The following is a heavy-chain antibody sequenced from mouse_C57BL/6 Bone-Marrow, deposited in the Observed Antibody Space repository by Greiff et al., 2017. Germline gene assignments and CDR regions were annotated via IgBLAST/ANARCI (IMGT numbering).Heavy chain of an antibody. CDR1: GYTFTDYT. V-gene: IGHV1-78*01. Sequence: VQLQQSDAELVKPGASVTISCKASGYTFTDYTIHWVKQSTEKGLEWIGYIYPRYGNTNYNEKFKGKATLTADKSSSTAYMQLNSLTSEDSAVYFCARRPISSVGYSYSGDYWGQGTSVTVSS. CDR2: IYPRYGNT. D-gene: IGHD1-1*02. J-gene: IGHJ4*01. CDR3: ARRPISSVGYSYSGDY.